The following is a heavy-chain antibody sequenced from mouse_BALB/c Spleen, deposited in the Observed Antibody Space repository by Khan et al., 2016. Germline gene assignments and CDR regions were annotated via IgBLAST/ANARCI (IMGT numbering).Heavy chain of an antibody. CDR1: GFAFSSYW. CDR2: IYPGDGDT. Sequence: VQLQESGAELVRPGSSVKISCKASGFAFSSYWMNWVKQRPGQGLEWIGQIYPGDGDTNYNGKFKGKATLTADKSSSTAYMQLSSLTSEDSAVYFWARGTPCANWGQGTLVTVSA. D-gene: IGHD2-14*01. J-gene: IGHJ3*01. CDR3: ARGTPCAN. V-gene: IGHV1-80*01.